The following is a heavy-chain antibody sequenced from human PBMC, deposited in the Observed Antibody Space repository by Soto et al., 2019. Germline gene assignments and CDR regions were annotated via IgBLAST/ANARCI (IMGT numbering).Heavy chain of an antibody. CDR2: IRGDGGQT. CDR3: ARDVGRYSDDFFAY. CDR1: GFTFTSYG. Sequence: GGSLRLFCTASGFTFTSYGMGWVRQAPGKGLQWVSTIRGDGGQTHYTDSVKGRFSISRDNSKNTVCLQMDALRAEDTAMYFFARDVGRYSDDFFAYWGQGTQVTVAS. V-gene: IGHV3-23*01. J-gene: IGHJ4*02. D-gene: IGHD2-15*01.